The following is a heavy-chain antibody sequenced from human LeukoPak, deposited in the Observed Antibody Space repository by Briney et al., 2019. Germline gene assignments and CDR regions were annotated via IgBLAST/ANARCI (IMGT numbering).Heavy chain of an antibody. Sequence: SETLSLTCTVSGGSISIYYWSWIRQPPGKGLEWIGHVQSSGSPNYNPSPKSRVTISVDTSKNQFSLKLSSVTAADTAVYYCARGCSAGTPHNWFDPWGQGTLVTVSS. J-gene: IGHJ5*02. CDR1: GGSISIYY. CDR3: ARGCSAGTPHNWFDP. CDR2: VQSSGSP. D-gene: IGHD6-13*01. V-gene: IGHV4-59*01.